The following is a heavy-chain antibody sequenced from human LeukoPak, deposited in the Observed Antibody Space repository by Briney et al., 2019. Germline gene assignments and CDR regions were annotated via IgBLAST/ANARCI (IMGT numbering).Heavy chain of an antibody. V-gene: IGHV3-23*01. CDR1: GLSFSSFA. CDR3: ARASWLSSTDAVR. D-gene: IGHD6-13*01. Sequence: GGSLRLSCAASGLSFSSFAMSWVRQGPARGLEWVSSIGGNGETFYADSVKGRFTLSSDSSRNTVYFQLNNLRVEDTAIYYCARASWLSSTDAVRWGQGTLVTVSS. J-gene: IGHJ4*02. CDR2: IGGNGET.